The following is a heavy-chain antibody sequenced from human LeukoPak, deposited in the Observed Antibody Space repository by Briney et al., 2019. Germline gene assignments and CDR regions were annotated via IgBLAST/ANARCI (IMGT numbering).Heavy chain of an antibody. CDR3: ARDRVRYSYESGYIDY. CDR2: ISYDGSNK. CDR1: GFTFSSYA. V-gene: IGHV3-30-3*01. D-gene: IGHD5-18*01. Sequence: PGRSLRLSCAASGFTFSSYAMHWVRQAPGKGLEWVAVISYDGSNKYYADSVKGRFTISRDNSKNTLYLQMNSLRAEDTAVYYCARDRVRYSYESGYIDYWGQGTLVTVSS. J-gene: IGHJ4*02.